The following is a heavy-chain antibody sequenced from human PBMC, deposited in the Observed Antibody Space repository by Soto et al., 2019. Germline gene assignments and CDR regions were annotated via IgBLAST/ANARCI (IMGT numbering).Heavy chain of an antibody. D-gene: IGHD6-13*01. CDR1: GGSISSYY. CDR2: INHRGSA. V-gene: IGHV4-59*12. Sequence: SETLSLTCTVSGGSISSYYWSWVRQPPGKGPEWIGEINHRGSANYNPSLKSRVTMSLDISKSQFSLRLTSVTAADTAVYFCARYNAASGTYYFDYWGRGALVTVSS. J-gene: IGHJ4*02. CDR3: ARYNAASGTYYFDY.